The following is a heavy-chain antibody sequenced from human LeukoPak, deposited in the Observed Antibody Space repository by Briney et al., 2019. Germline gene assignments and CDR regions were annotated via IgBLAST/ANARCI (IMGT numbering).Heavy chain of an antibody. CDR3: ARGNYYDSSGYYYLKYY. J-gene: IGHJ4*02. CDR2: ILYDGSNK. Sequence: PGGSLRLSCVASGFTFSSYAMHWVRQAPGKGLEWVAVILYDGSNKYYADSVKGRFTISRDNSKNTLYLQMNSLRAEDTAVYYCARGNYYDSSGYYYLKYYWGQGTLVTVSS. CDR1: GFTFSSYA. V-gene: IGHV3-30*01. D-gene: IGHD3-22*01.